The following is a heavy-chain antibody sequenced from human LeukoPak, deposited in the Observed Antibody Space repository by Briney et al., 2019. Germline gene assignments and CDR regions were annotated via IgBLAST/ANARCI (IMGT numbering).Heavy chain of an antibody. J-gene: IGHJ4*02. Sequence: SETLSLTCTVSGGSISSYYWSWIRQPPGKGLEWIGYTYYSGSTNYSPSLKTRVTISLDTSKNQFSLKLSSVTASDTAVYYCARGGYSGSYYPFDYWGQGTLVTVSS. CDR1: GGSISSYY. V-gene: IGHV4-59*01. CDR2: TYYSGST. CDR3: ARGGYSGSYYPFDY. D-gene: IGHD1-26*01.